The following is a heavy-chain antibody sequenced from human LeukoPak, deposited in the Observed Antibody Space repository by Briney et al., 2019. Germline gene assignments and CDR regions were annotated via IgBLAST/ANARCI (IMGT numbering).Heavy chain of an antibody. CDR3: VREGEGPLSKDSDY. V-gene: IGHV4-4*09. D-gene: IGHD2/OR15-2a*01. Sequence: SETLSLTCTVSGGSISSYYWSWIRQPPGKGLEWIGYIYTSGSTNYNPSLKSRVTISVDTSKNQFSLKLSSVTAADTAVYYCVREGEGPLSKDSDYWGQGTLVTVSS. CDR2: IYTSGST. CDR1: GGSISSYY. J-gene: IGHJ4*02.